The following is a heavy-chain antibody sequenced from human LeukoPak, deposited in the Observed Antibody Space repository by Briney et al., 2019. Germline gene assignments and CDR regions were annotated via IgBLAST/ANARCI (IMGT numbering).Heavy chain of an antibody. D-gene: IGHD2-2*01. CDR1: GGSISSGGYY. V-gene: IGHV4-31*03. CDR3: ASCSTSCFYYMDV. J-gene: IGHJ6*03. CDR2: IYYSGST. Sequence: SETLSLTCTVSGGSISSGGYYWSWIRQHPGKGLEWIGYIYYSGSTYYNPSLKSRVTISVDTSKNQFSLKLSSVTAADTAVYYCASCSTSCFYYMDVWGKGTTVTVSS.